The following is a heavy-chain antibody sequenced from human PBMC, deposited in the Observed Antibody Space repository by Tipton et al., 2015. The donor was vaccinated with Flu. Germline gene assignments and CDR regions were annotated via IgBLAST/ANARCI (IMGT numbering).Heavy chain of an antibody. V-gene: IGHV4-59*01. Sequence: GLVKPSETLSLTCTVSGGSISSYYWSWIRQPPGKGLEWIGYIYYSGSTNYNPSLKSRVTISVDTSKNQFSLKLSSVTAADTAVYYCARSPMVRGVPSGYYYYYYGMDVWGQGTTVTVSS. CDR2: IYYSGST. J-gene: IGHJ6*02. CDR3: ARSPMVRGVPSGYYYYYYGMDV. CDR1: GGSISSYY. D-gene: IGHD3-10*01.